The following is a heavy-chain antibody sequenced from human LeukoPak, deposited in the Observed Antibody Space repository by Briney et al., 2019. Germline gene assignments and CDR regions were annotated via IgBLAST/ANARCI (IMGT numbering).Heavy chain of an antibody. Sequence: GGSLRLSCAASGFTFSSYAMSWVRQAPGKGLEWVSAISGSGGSTYYADSVKGRCTISRDNSKNTLYLQMNSLRAEDTAVYYCAKVVSSGYYTGRNAFVIWGQGKRSP. CDR3: AKVVSSGYYTGRNAFVI. CDR2: ISGSGGST. CDR1: GFTFSSYA. V-gene: IGHV3-23*01. J-gene: IGHJ3*02. D-gene: IGHD3-22*01.